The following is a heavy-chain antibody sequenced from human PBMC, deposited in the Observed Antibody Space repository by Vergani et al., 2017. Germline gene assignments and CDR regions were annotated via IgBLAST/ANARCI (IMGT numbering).Heavy chain of an antibody. CDR2: ISAYNGNT. Sequence: QVQLVQSGAEVKKPGASVKVSCKASGYTFTSYGISWVRQAPGQGLEWMGWISAYNGNTNYAQKLQGRVTMTTDTSTSTACMELRSLRSDDTAVYYCARVGSSWYNGDYYYGMDVWGQGTTVTVSS. CDR3: ARVGSSWYNGDYYYGMDV. J-gene: IGHJ6*02. CDR1: GYTFTSYG. D-gene: IGHD6-13*01. V-gene: IGHV1-18*01.